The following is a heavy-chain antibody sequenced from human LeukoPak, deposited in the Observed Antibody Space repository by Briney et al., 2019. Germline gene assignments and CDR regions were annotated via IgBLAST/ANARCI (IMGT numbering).Heavy chain of an antibody. V-gene: IGHV3-48*03. Sequence: GGSLRLSCAASGFTFSSYEMNWVRQAPGKGLEWVSYISSSGSTIYYADSVKGRFTISRDNAKNSLYLQMNSLRAEDTAVYYCARGQQDDCLRVAYPPMFDYWGQGILVTVSS. CDR1: GFTFSSYE. CDR2: ISSSGSTI. CDR3: ARGQQDDCLRVAYPPMFDY. J-gene: IGHJ4*02. D-gene: IGHD2-21*02.